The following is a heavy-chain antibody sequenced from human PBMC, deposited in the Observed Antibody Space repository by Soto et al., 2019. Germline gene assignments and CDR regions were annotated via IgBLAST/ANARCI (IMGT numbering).Heavy chain of an antibody. Sequence: ASVKDSCKASGYTFTSYGISWLRQAAGQGLAWMGWISAYNGNTNYAQKLQGRVTMTTDTSTSTAYMELRSLRSDDTAVHYCARSYSSGWYGQHNWFDPWGQGTLVTVSS. CDR3: ARSYSSGWYGQHNWFDP. CDR1: GYTFTSYG. J-gene: IGHJ5*02. CDR2: ISAYNGNT. D-gene: IGHD6-19*01. V-gene: IGHV1-18*01.